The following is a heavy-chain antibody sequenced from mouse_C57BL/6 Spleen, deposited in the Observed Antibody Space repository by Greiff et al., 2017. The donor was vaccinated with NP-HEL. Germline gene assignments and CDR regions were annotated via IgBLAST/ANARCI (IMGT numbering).Heavy chain of an antibody. CDR2: ILPGSGST. CDR3: ARSDYYGSSLYYYAMDY. CDR1: GYTFTGYW. Sequence: QVQLKESGAELMKPGASVKLSCKATGYTFTGYWIEWVKQRPGHGLEWIGEILPGSGSTNYNEKFKGKATFTADTSSNTAYMQLSSLTTEDSAIYYCARSDYYGSSLYYYAMDYWGQGTSVTVSS. D-gene: IGHD1-1*01. V-gene: IGHV1-9*01. J-gene: IGHJ4*01.